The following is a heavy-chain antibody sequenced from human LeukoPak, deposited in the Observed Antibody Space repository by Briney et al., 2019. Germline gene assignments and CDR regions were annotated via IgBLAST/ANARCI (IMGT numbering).Heavy chain of an antibody. D-gene: IGHD3-9*01. CDR1: GYSISSGYY. V-gene: IGHV4-38-2*01. CDR2: IYHSGST. J-gene: IGHJ3*02. CDR3: ARTKHYDILTGLDAFDI. Sequence: SETLSLTCAVSGYSISSGYYWGWIRQPPGKWLEWIGSIYHSGSTYYNPSLKSRVTISVDTSKKQFSLKLSSVTAADTAVYYCARTKHYDILTGLDAFDIWGQGTMVTVSS.